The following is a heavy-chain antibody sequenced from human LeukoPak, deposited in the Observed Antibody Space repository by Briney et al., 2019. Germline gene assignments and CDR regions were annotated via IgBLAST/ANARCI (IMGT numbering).Heavy chain of an antibody. V-gene: IGHV1-24*01. CDR2: LDRETDET. CDR3: ITDHCNNHGNFDF. J-gene: IGHJ4*02. D-gene: IGHD2-21*02. CDR1: GFVLTEVS. Sequence: ASVKVSCKVSGFVLTEVSVHWVRQAPGKGLEWMASLDRETDETIYAQNFQGRVTMTEDTSTDTAYMEVRRLTSEDTALYFCITDHCNNHGNFDFWGQGTLLNVAS.